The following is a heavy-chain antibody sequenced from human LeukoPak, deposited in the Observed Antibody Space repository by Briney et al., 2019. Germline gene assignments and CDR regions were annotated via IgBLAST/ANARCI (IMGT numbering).Heavy chain of an antibody. CDR1: GGTFSSYA. J-gene: IGHJ3*02. D-gene: IGHD6-19*01. CDR3: ARGSSSGWYGAFDI. Sequence: SVKVSCKASGGTFSSYAISWVRQAPGQGLEWMGGIIPIFGTANYAQKFQGRVTITTDGSTSTAYMELSSLRSEDTAVYYCARGSSSGWYGAFDIWGQGTMVTVSS. V-gene: IGHV1-69*05. CDR2: IIPIFGTA.